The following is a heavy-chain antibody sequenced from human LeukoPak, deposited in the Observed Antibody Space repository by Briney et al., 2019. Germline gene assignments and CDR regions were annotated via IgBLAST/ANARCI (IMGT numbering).Heavy chain of an antibody. Sequence: EASVKVSCKVSGYTLTELSMHWVRQAPGEGLEWMGGFDPEDGETIYAQKFQGRVTMTEDTSTDTAYMELSSLRSEDTAVYYCATDRHYYDSSGYYLFNFDYWGQGTLVTVSS. CDR3: ATDRHYYDSSGYYLFNFDY. J-gene: IGHJ4*02. CDR1: GYTLTELS. CDR2: FDPEDGET. D-gene: IGHD3-22*01. V-gene: IGHV1-24*01.